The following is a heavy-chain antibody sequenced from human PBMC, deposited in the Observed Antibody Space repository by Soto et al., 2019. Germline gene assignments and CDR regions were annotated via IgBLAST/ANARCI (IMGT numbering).Heavy chain of an antibody. CDR3: ASQNYDFWSGSPIFEY. V-gene: IGHV3-7*01. CDR1: GFTFSSYW. Sequence: PGGSLRLSCAASGFTFSSYWMSWVRQAPGKGLEWVANIKQDGSEKYYVDSVKGRFTISRDNAKNSLYLQMNSLRAEDTAVYYCASQNYDFWSGSPIFEYWGQGTLVTV. CDR2: IKQDGSEK. J-gene: IGHJ4*02. D-gene: IGHD3-3*01.